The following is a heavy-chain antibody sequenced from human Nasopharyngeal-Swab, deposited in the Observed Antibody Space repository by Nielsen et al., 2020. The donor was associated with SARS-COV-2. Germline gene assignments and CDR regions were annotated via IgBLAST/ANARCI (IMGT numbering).Heavy chain of an antibody. V-gene: IGHV3-7*03. CDR2: IKQDGSEK. CDR1: GFSFSTYW. D-gene: IGHD3-16*02. CDR3: ARQGVFVPAYFHQYYMDV. Sequence: GESLKISCAASGFSFSTYWMTWVRQAPGKGLEWVANIKQDGSEKYYMDSVKGRFTVSRDNPKNLLYLQVNSLRAEDTAVYYCARQGVFVPAYFHQYYMDVWGKGTTVTVSS. J-gene: IGHJ6*03.